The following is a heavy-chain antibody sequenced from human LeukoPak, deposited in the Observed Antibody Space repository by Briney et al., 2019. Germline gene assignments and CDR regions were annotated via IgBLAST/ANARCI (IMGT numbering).Heavy chain of an antibody. Sequence: ASVKVSCKASGYTFTSYYMHWVRQAPGQGLEWMGIINPSGGSTKYAQKFQGRLTMTRDMSTTTVYMELSSLRSEDTAVYYCAREIGGTTGDAFDIWGQGTMVTVSS. CDR1: GYTFTSYY. D-gene: IGHD4-23*01. J-gene: IGHJ3*02. CDR3: AREIGGTTGDAFDI. V-gene: IGHV1-46*01. CDR2: INPSGGST.